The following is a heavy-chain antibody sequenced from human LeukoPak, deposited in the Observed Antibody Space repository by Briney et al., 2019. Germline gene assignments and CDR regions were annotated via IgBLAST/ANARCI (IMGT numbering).Heavy chain of an antibody. J-gene: IGHJ6*03. CDR1: GGSFSGYY. D-gene: IGHD3-10*01. Sequence: SETLSLTCAVYGGSFSGYYWSWIRQPPGKGLEWIGEINHSGSTNYNPSLKSRVTISVDTSKNQFSLKLSSVTAADTAVYYCARHLANGSGSWPFGYYYYMDVWGKGTTVTISS. V-gene: IGHV4-34*01. CDR2: INHSGST. CDR3: ARHLANGSGSWPFGYYYYMDV.